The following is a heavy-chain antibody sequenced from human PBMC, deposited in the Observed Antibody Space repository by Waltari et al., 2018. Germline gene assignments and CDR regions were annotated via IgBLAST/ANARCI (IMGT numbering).Heavy chain of an antibody. D-gene: IGHD3-16*01. CDR3: ATYLGWRGSRLGVTGSDYFDY. CDR1: GYTFTDYY. Sequence: EVQLVQSGAEVKKPGATVKISCKVSGYTFTDYYMHWVQQAPGKGLEWMGLVDPEDGETIYAEKFRGRVMITADKSSNTIYMELSSLRSEDTAVYYCATYLGWRGSRLGVTGSDYFDYWGQGTLVTVSS. J-gene: IGHJ4*02. CDR2: VDPEDGET. V-gene: IGHV1-69-2*01.